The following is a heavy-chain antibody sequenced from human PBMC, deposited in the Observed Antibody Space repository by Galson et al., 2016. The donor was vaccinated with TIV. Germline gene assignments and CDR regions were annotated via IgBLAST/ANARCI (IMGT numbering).Heavy chain of an antibody. CDR3: ARDTSRLGSENYYSPRMGLDV. V-gene: IGHV3-11*04. CDR1: GFTFSDYY. CDR2: IGSSGTNI. J-gene: IGHJ6*02. D-gene: IGHD3-10*02. Sequence: SLRLSCAASGFTFSDYYMSWIRQAPGKGLEWVSYIGSSGTNIYYADSVKGRFTISRDNAKNSLYLQMNSLRAEDTAVYYCARDTSRLGSENYYSPRMGLDVWGQGTTVTVSS.